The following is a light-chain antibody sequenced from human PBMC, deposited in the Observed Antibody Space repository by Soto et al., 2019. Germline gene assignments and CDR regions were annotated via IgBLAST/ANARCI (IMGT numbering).Light chain of an antibody. Sequence: DIQMTQSPSSLSASVGYRVTITCRASQRISTYLNWYQQKPGKAPKLLIYGASTLQGGVPSRFSGSGSGADFTLTISSLQPEDFATYYCQQSYTTSITLGQGTRLEIK. CDR3: QQSYTTSIT. CDR2: GAS. J-gene: IGKJ5*01. CDR1: QRISTY. V-gene: IGKV1-39*01.